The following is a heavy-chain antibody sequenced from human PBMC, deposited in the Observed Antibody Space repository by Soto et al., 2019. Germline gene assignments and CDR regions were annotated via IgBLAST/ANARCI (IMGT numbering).Heavy chain of an antibody. J-gene: IGHJ4*02. CDR3: AKDLGGYSGYAFDY. CDR1: GFTFSSYA. D-gene: IGHD5-12*01. Sequence: EVQLLESGGGLVQPGGSLRLSCAASGFTFSSYAMSWVRQAPGKGLEWVSAISASGGSTYYADSVKGRFTISRDKSKNTLYLQMNSLRAEDTAVYYCAKDLGGYSGYAFDYWGQGTLVTVSS. V-gene: IGHV3-23*01. CDR2: ISASGGST.